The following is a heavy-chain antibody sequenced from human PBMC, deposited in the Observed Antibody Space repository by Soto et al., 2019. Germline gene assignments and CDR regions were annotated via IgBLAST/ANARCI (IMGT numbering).Heavy chain of an antibody. Sequence: SQTLSLTCAFSGDSVSSNSAGWNWIRQSPSRGLEWLGSTYYRSNWYNEYPVSVKSQITINPDTSRNQITLQLNSVTPQDTAVYYCARDIYFGYWGRGTQVTVSS. CDR1: GDSVSSNSAG. J-gene: IGHJ4*02. CDR3: ARDIYFGY. D-gene: IGHD2-15*01. V-gene: IGHV6-1*01. CDR2: TYYRSNWYN.